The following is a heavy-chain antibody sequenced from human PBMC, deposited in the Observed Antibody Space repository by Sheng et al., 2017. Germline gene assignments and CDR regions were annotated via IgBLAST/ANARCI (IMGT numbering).Heavy chain of an antibody. CDR1: GASIRSYY. CDR3: ASGATNFDY. Sequence: QVQLQESGPGLVKPSETLSLTCNVSGASIRSYYWTWIRQPPGKGLEWIGYIYYSANTNYNPSLKSRVTISVDTSKNQFSLKLTSVTAADTAVYYCASGATNFDYWGQGALVTVSS. CDR2: IYYSANT. J-gene: IGHJ4*02. V-gene: IGHV4-59*01. D-gene: IGHD5-12*01.